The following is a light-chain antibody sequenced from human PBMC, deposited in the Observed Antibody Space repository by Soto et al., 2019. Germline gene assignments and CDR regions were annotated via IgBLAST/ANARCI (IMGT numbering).Light chain of an antibody. CDR3: MQALQTWT. J-gene: IGKJ1*01. Sequence: EIVITQSPLALSVTPLDPASISCRSSQSLLQSNGYNYVDWYLQKPGQTPQLLIYLGSNRASGVPDRFSGSGSGTDFTLEISSVEAEDVGLYYCMQALQTWTFGQGTKVDIK. V-gene: IGKV2-28*01. CDR2: LGS. CDR1: QSLLQSNGYNY.